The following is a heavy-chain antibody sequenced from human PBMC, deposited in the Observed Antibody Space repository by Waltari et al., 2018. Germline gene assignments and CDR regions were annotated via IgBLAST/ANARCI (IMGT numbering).Heavy chain of an antibody. CDR3: AKDPGFGSGYRAYYFDY. J-gene: IGHJ4*02. CDR1: GFTFDDYA. V-gene: IGHV3-9*01. D-gene: IGHD3-3*01. Sequence: EVQLVESGGGLVQPGRSLRLSCSASGFTFDDYAMHWVRQAPGKGLEWVSGISWNSGSIGYADSVKGRFTISRDNAKNSLYLQMNSLRAEDTALYYCAKDPGFGSGYRAYYFDYWGQGTLVTVSS. CDR2: ISWNSGSI.